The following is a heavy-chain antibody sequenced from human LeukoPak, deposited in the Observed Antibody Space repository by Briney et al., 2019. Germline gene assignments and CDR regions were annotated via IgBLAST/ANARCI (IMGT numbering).Heavy chain of an antibody. V-gene: IGHV3-7*01. Sequence: GGSLRLSCATSGFTFNTFWMSWVRQAPGKGLEWVANIKHDGREKDYVDSVKGRFTISRDNSKNTLYLQMNSLRAEDTAVYYCARSDEEAYYFDYWGQGTLVTVSS. CDR1: GFTFNTFW. J-gene: IGHJ4*02. CDR2: IKHDGREK. CDR3: ARSDEEAYYFDY.